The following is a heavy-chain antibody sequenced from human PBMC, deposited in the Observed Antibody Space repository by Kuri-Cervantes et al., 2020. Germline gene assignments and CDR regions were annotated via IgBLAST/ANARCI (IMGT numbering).Heavy chain of an antibody. J-gene: IGHJ6*02. V-gene: IGHV1-18*01. CDR2: ISAYNGNT. Sequence: ASVKVSCKASGYTFTSYGINWVRQAPGQGLEWMGWISAYNGNTNYAQKLQGRVTMTTDTSTSTAYMELRSLRSDDTAVYYCARNLAPSYYYGMDVWGQGTTVTVSS. D-gene: IGHD3-16*01. CDR1: GYTFTSYG. CDR3: ARNLAPSYYYGMDV.